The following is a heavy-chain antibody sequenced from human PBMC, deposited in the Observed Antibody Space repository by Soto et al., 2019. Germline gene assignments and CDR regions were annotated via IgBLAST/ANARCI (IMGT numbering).Heavy chain of an antibody. CDR2: TYKSNT. J-gene: IGHJ3*01. V-gene: IGHV1-18*01. CDR3: ARGPTVGDF. Sequence: QVQLVQSGAEVRKPGASEKVSCKAAGYSFTSYGITWVRQAPGQGLEWMGGTYKSNTNYAQKVQGRVTMTTDTSTSTAYMELRSLTSDDTAVYYCARGPTVGDFWGQGTLVTVSS. CDR1: GYSFTSYG. D-gene: IGHD3-16*01.